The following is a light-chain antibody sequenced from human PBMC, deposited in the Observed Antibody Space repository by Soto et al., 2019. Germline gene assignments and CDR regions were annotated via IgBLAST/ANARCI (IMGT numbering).Light chain of an antibody. Sequence: EIVLTQSPATLSLSPGERATLSCRASQSVSIYLAWYQQKPGQAPRLLIYASSNRATGIPDRFSGSGSGTDFTLTISSLEPEDFAVYYCQQRSNWRITFGQGTRLEIK. CDR3: QQRSNWRIT. CDR2: ASS. J-gene: IGKJ5*01. CDR1: QSVSIY. V-gene: IGKV3-11*01.